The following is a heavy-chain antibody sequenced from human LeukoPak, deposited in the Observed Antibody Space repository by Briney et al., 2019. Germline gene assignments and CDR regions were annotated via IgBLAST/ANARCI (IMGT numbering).Heavy chain of an antibody. J-gene: IGHJ4*02. D-gene: IGHD3-10*01. CDR2: IYYSGFT. CDR3: ARGGFFGSGSLFDS. Sequence: SETLSLTCSVSGGSVSSGGSYWTWIRQRPGKGLEWIGYIYYSGFTFYSPSLKTRFFISLDTSENQVSLKVNSVTAADAAVYYRARGGFFGSGSLFDSWGQGTLVTVSS. CDR1: GGSVSSGGSY. V-gene: IGHV4-31*03.